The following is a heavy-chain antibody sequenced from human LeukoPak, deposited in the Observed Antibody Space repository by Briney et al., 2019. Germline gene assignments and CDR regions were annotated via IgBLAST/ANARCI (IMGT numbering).Heavy chain of an antibody. V-gene: IGHV4-59*08. J-gene: IGHJ2*01. CDR2: IYYSGKT. Sequence: SETLSLTCTVSGGSISGYYWSWIRQPPGKGLEWIGYIYYSGKTNYNPSLKSRVTISVEMSRNQFSLNLSSVTAADTAVYYCARRVAINYSYFDLWGRGTLVTVSS. CDR3: ARRVAINYSYFDL. CDR1: GGSISGYY. D-gene: IGHD3-9*01.